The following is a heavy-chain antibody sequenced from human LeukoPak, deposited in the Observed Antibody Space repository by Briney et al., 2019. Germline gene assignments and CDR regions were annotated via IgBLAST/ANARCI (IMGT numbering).Heavy chain of an antibody. Sequence: GGSLRLSCAASGFTVSSNYMSWVRQAPGKGLEWVSVIYSGGRTYYADSVKGRFTISRDNSKNTLYLQMNSLRAEDTAVYYCARAPAAKYYYYGMDVWGQGTTVTVSS. D-gene: IGHD2-2*01. CDR3: ARAPAAKYYYYGMDV. V-gene: IGHV3-53*01. J-gene: IGHJ6*02. CDR2: IYSGGRT. CDR1: GFTVSSNY.